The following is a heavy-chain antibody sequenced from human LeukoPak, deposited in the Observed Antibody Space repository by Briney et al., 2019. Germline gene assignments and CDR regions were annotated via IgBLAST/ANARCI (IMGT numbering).Heavy chain of an antibody. CDR2: IYFSGST. CDR1: GGSINGYY. D-gene: IGHD6-19*01. J-gene: IGHJ4*02. CDR3: ARHEAVAGSNFDY. V-gene: IGHV4-59*08. Sequence: PSETLSLTRTVSGGSINGYYWSWIRQPPGKGLEWIGYIYFSGSTNYNPSLKSRVTISIDTSKNQFSLKLSSVTAADTAVYYCARHEAVAGSNFDYWGQGTLVTVSS.